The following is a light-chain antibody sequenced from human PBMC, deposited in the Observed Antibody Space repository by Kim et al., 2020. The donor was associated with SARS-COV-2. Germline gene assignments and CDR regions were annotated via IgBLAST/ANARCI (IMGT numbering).Light chain of an antibody. Sequence: LTQPPSASGSPGQSVTISCTGTSSDVGGYNYVSWYQQHPGKAPKLMIYEVSKRPSGVPDRFSGSKSGNTASLTVSGLQAEDEADYYCSSYAGSNNFVVFGGGTQLTVL. CDR2: EVS. CDR3: SSYAGSNNFVV. V-gene: IGLV2-8*01. CDR1: SSDVGGYNY. J-gene: IGLJ2*01.